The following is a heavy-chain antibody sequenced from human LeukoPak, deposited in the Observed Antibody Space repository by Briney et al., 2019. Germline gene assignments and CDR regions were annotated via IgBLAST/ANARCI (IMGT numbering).Heavy chain of an antibody. D-gene: IGHD3-3*01. CDR2: INHSGST. CDR3: ARKAFDDFWSGYYKERPFDY. CDR1: GGSFSGYY. J-gene: IGHJ4*02. Sequence: SETLSLTCAVYGGSFSGYYWSWIRQPPGKGLEWIGEINHSGSTNYNPSLKSRVAISVDTSKNQFSLKLSSVTAADTAVYYCARKAFDDFWSGYYKERPFDYWGQGTLVTVSS. V-gene: IGHV4-34*01.